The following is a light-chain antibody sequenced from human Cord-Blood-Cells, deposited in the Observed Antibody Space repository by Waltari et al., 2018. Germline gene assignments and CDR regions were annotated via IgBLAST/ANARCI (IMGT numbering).Light chain of an antibody. CDR1: QSVSSY. J-gene: IGKJ1*01. CDR2: DAS. V-gene: IGKV3-11*01. CDR3: QQRSNWPRT. Sequence: EIVLTHAPATLSLSPGERATPSCRASQSVSSYLAWYQQKPGQAPRLLIYDASNRATGIPARFSGSGSGTDFTLTISSLEPEDFAVYYCQQRSNWPRTFGQGTKVEIK.